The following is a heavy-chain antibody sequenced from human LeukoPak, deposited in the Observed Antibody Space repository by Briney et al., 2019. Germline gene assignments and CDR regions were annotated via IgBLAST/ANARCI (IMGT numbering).Heavy chain of an antibody. V-gene: IGHV3-30*03. CDR2: ISFDGSKK. CDR3: ARDTYYYDSSGDGYDAFDI. Sequence: LPGGSLRLSCAASGFTFNNYVMHWVRQAPGKGLEWVAVISFDGSKKYSVDSVKGRFTISRDNAKNSLYLQMNSLRAEDTAVYYCARDTYYYDSSGDGYDAFDIWGQGTMVTVSS. D-gene: IGHD3-22*01. J-gene: IGHJ3*02. CDR1: GFTFNNYV.